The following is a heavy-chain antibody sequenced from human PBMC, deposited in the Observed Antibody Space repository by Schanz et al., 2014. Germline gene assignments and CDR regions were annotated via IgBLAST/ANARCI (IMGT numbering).Heavy chain of an antibody. J-gene: IGHJ4*02. D-gene: IGHD2-2*01. V-gene: IGHV3-53*01. Sequence: EMQLVESGGGLIQPGGSLRLSCAASGFTVTSYYMSWVRQAPGKGLEWVSVIYSGDNTYYADSVKGRFTISRDNSKNTVYLQMNSLRAEDTAVYFCAAHETLSTTACYPSWGQGTLVAVSS. CDR1: GFTVTSYY. CDR3: AAHETLSTTACYPS. CDR2: IYSGDNT.